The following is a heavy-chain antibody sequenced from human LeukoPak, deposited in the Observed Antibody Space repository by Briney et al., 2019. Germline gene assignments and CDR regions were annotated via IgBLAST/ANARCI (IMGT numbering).Heavy chain of an antibody. CDR2: IIPIFGTA. CDR3: AREPEQGRRRAFDI. D-gene: IGHD1-14*01. CDR1: GGTFSSYA. Sequence: ASVKVSCKASGGTFSSYAISWVRQAPGQGLEWMGGIIPIFGTANYAQKFQGRVTITADESTSTAYMELSSLRSEDTAVYYRAREPEQGRRRAFDIWGQGTMVTVSS. J-gene: IGHJ3*02. V-gene: IGHV1-69*01.